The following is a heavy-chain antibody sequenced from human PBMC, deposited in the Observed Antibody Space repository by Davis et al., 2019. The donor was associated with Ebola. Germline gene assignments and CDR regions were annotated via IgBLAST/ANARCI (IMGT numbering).Heavy chain of an antibody. J-gene: IGHJ6*02. D-gene: IGHD1-26*01. V-gene: IGHV4-59*01. CDR2: IYYSGST. CDR1: GGSISSYY. Sequence: SETLSLTCTVSGGSISSYYWSWIRQPPGKGLEWIGYIYYSGSTNYNPSLKSRVTISVDTSKNPFSLKLSSVTAADTAVYYCARGPRSGSYAFYYYYGMDVWGQGTAVTVSS. CDR3: ARGPRSGSYAFYYYYGMDV.